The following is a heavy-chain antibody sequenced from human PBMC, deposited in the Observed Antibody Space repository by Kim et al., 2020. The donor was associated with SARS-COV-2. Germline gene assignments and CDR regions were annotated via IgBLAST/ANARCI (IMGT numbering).Heavy chain of an antibody. V-gene: IGHV4-31*03. CDR3: ARSEMGSYHFQAFFQH. CDR2: IYYSGST. J-gene: IGHJ1*01. Sequence: SETLSLTCTVSGGSISSGGYYWSWIRQHPGKGLEWIGYIYYSGSTYYNPSLKSRVTISVDTSKNQFSLKLSSVTAADTAVYYCARSEMGSYHFQAFFQHWGQGTLVTVSS. D-gene: IGHD3-10*01. CDR1: GGSISSGGYY.